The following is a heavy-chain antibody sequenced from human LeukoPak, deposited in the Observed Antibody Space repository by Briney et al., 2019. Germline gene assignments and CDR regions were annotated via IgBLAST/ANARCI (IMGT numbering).Heavy chain of an antibody. CDR1: GFTFSSYA. V-gene: IGHV3-23*01. CDR2: ISGSGGST. D-gene: IGHD3-22*01. Sequence: GGSLRLSCAASGFTFSSYAMSWVRQAPGKGLEWVSAISGSGGSTYYADSVKGRFTISRDNSKNTLYLQMNSLRAEDTAVYYCAKDRDRSYYYDSSGNYAFDIWGQGTMVTVSS. J-gene: IGHJ3*02. CDR3: AKDRDRSYYYDSSGNYAFDI.